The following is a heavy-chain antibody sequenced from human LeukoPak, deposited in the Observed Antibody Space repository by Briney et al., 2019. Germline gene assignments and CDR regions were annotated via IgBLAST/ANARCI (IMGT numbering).Heavy chain of an antibody. D-gene: IGHD6-19*01. J-gene: IGHJ4*02. CDR1: GFTFSSYA. V-gene: IGHV3-30-3*01. CDR3: AKGQYSSGWYRHYFDY. Sequence: GGSLRLSCAASGFTFSSYAMHWVRQAPGKGLEWVAVISYDGSNKYYADSVKGRFTISRDNSKNTLYLQMNSLRAEDTAVYYCAKGQYSSGWYRHYFDYWGQGTLVTVSS. CDR2: ISYDGSNK.